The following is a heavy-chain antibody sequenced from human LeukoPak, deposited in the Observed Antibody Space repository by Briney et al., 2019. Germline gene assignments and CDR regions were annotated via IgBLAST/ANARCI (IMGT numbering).Heavy chain of an antibody. CDR2: ISSSSSYI. J-gene: IGHJ5*02. CDR1: GFTFSSYS. D-gene: IGHD2-15*01. Sequence: GGSLRLSCAASGFTFSSYSMNWVRQAPGKGLEWVSSISSSSSYIYYADSVKGRFTISRDNAKNSLYLQMNSLRAEDTAVYYCARTPWKDIVVVVAASRAWFDPWGQGTLVTVSS. V-gene: IGHV3-21*01. CDR3: ARTPWKDIVVVVAASRAWFDP.